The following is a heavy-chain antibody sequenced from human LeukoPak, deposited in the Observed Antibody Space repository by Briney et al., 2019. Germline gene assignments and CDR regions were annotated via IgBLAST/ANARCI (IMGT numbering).Heavy chain of an antibody. CDR2: IKQDGSEI. V-gene: IGHV3-7*01. Sequence: PGGSLRLSCVASGFTFSSYWMSWVRQAPGKGLEWVANIKQDGSEIYYVDCVKGRFTISRDNAKSSLYLQMNSLRAEDTAVYYCAMGSYYDFWGQGTLVTVSS. CDR1: GFTFSSYW. J-gene: IGHJ4*02. CDR3: AMGSYYDF. D-gene: IGHD3-10*01.